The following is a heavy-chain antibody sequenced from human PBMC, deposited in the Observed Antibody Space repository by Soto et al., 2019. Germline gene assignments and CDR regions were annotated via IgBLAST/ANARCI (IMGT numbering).Heavy chain of an antibody. CDR3: AKDPDRSSRYRDWYGMDV. J-gene: IGHJ6*02. D-gene: IGHD6-13*01. V-gene: IGHV3-30*18. Sequence: GGSLRLSCAASGLTFSSYGMHWVRQAPGKGLEWVAVISYDGSNKYYADSVKGRFTISRDNSKNTLYLQMNSLRAEDTAVYYCAKDPDRSSRYRDWYGMDVWGQGTTVTVSS. CDR2: ISYDGSNK. CDR1: GLTFSSYG.